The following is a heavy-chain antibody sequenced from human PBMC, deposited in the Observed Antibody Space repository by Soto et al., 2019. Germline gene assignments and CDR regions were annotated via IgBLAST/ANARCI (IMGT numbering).Heavy chain of an antibody. V-gene: IGHV1-46*01. D-gene: IGHD2-21*01. CDR3: ARGLYSGDK. Sequence: QVRLVQSGAEVKKPGASVKVSCKASGYIFTNYYIHWVRQAAGQGLEWMAIINPNGGSTNCAQEFQGRLTLTRDTSTSTVYMDLSSLTSEDTAVYYCARGLYSGDKWGQGTLVTVSS. CDR1: GYIFTNYY. CDR2: INPNGGST. J-gene: IGHJ4*02.